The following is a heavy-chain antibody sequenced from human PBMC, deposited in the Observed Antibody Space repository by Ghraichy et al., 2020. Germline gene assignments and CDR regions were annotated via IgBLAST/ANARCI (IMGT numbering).Heavy chain of an antibody. J-gene: IGHJ4*02. CDR2: IYSGGTT. D-gene: IGHD4-23*01. CDR1: GFIVNNNY. Sequence: GGSLRLSCAASGFIVNNNYMNWVRQAPGMGLEWVSVIYSGGTTYYADSVKGRFTISRDNSKNTMYLQMNSLRAEDTAVYYCAGAIYGGNWGFDQWGQGTLVTVSS. CDR3: AGAIYGGNWGFDQ. V-gene: IGHV3-53*01.